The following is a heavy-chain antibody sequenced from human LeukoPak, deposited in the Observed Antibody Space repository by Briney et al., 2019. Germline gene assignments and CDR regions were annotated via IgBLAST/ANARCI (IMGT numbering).Heavy chain of an antibody. CDR2: ISGSADNT. CDR3: AKQGFGC. V-gene: IGHV3-23*01. Sequence: GGSLRLSCTASGFALSSYAMSWVRQAPGEGLEWVSTISGSADNTNYAEAVKGRFTISRDNSKNTMYLQMNSLRAEDTAVYYCAKQGFGCWGQGTLVTVSS. CDR1: GFALSSYA. J-gene: IGHJ4*02.